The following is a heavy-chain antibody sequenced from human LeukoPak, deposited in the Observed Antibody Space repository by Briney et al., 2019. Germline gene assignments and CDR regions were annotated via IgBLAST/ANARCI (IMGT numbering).Heavy chain of an antibody. CDR1: GLTFSSYA. J-gene: IGHJ6*02. Sequence: GGSLRLSCAASGLTFSSYAMSWVRQAPGKGLEWVSTISDNGGGTHYADSVKGRSTISRDNSKNTLHLQMNSLRAEDTAVYYCAKHRGARADSSRIGMDVWGQGTTVTVSS. D-gene: IGHD6-19*01. CDR2: ISDNGGGT. CDR3: AKHRGARADSSRIGMDV. V-gene: IGHV3-23*01.